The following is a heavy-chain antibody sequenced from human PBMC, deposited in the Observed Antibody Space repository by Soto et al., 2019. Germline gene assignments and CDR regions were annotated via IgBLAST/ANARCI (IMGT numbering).Heavy chain of an antibody. CDR3: ARDGVAATHYYYYYYMDV. Sequence: QGQLVQSGAEVKKPGASVKVSCKASGYTFTSYGISWVRQAPGQGLEWMGWISAYNGNTNYAQKLQGRVPMTTDTTTSTAYMELRSLRSDDTAVYYCARDGVAATHYYYYYYMDVWGKGTTVTVSS. CDR2: ISAYNGNT. V-gene: IGHV1-18*01. D-gene: IGHD2-15*01. J-gene: IGHJ6*03. CDR1: GYTFTSYG.